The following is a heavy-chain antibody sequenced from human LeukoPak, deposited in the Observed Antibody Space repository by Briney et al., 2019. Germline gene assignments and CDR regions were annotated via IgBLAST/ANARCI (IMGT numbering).Heavy chain of an antibody. CDR2: IYYSGST. J-gene: IGHJ4*02. Sequence: SETLSLTCTVSGYSISSGSYWGWIRQPPGKGLEWIGSIYYSGSTYYNPSLKSRVTISVDTSKNQFSLKLNSVTVADTAVYYCVRDRSCSGSSCYGPPDDWGQGARVTVSS. CDR1: GYSISSGSY. D-gene: IGHD2-15*01. CDR3: VRDRSCSGSSCYGPPDD. V-gene: IGHV4-38-2*02.